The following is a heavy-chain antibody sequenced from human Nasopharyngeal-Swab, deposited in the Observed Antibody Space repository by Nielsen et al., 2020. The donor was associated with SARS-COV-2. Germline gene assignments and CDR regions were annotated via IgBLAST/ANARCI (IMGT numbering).Heavy chain of an antibody. Sequence: LGWIGSIYYSGSTYYNPSLKSRVTISVDASKNQFSLKLSSVTAADTAVYYCARDLAPEFTIFGVVTATIWGQGTLVTVPS. CDR3: ARDLAPEFTIFGVVTATI. J-gene: IGHJ4*02. D-gene: IGHD3-3*01. CDR2: IYYSGST. V-gene: IGHV4-39*07.